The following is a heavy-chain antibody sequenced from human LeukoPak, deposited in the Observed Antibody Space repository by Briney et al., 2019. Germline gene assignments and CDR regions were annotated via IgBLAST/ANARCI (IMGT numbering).Heavy chain of an antibody. J-gene: IGHJ3*02. Sequence: GGSLRLSCTVSGFTFNNYWMNWVRQAPGKGLEWVGNIKQDGSATYFGDSVKGRFTISRDNAQSSLYLQMNSLRVEDTAVYYCARDVAASGALDMWGQGTLLTVSS. D-gene: IGHD6-13*01. CDR1: GFTFNNYW. CDR2: IKQDGSAT. V-gene: IGHV3-7*04. CDR3: ARDVAASGALDM.